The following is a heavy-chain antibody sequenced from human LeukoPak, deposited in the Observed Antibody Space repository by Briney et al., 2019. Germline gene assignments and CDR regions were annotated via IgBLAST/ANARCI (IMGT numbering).Heavy chain of an antibody. CDR2: IYYSGDT. CDR1: GGSLSSYY. Sequence: PSETLSLTCTVSGGSLSSYYWSWIRQSPEKGLEWIGHIYYSGDTNYNPSLKSQVTMSVDTSKNQFSLKLSSVTAADTAVYYCARELGATFLWGQGTLVTVSS. CDR3: ARELGATFL. D-gene: IGHD1-26*01. V-gene: IGHV4-59*12. J-gene: IGHJ4*02.